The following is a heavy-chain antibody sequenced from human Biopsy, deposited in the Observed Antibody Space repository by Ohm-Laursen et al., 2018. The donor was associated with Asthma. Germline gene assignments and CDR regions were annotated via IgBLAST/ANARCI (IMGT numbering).Heavy chain of an antibody. J-gene: IGHJ4*02. Sequence: SLRLSCSASGFTFDDYAMHWVRQAPGRGLEWVSGVSWNSGSIDYADSVKGRFTISRDNAKNSLYLQMNSLRGADTALYYCVKDIRLQLWGFDSWGQGTLVTVSS. V-gene: IGHV3-9*01. D-gene: IGHD6-13*01. CDR1: GFTFDDYA. CDR2: VSWNSGSI. CDR3: VKDIRLQLWGFDS.